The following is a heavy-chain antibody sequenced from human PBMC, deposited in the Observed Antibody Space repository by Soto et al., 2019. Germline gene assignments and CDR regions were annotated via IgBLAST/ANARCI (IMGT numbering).Heavy chain of an antibody. CDR3: ARVFPGQSGTVYSESQRGKYFQH. D-gene: IGHD6-13*01. J-gene: IGHJ1*01. CDR1: GGSFSGYY. Sequence: SETLSLTCAVYGGSFSGYYWSWIRQPPGKGLEWIGEINHSGSTNYNPSLKSRVTISVDTSKNQFSLKLSSVTAADTAVYYCARVFPGQSGTVYSESQRGKYFQHWGQGTLVTVSS. CDR2: INHSGST. V-gene: IGHV4-34*01.